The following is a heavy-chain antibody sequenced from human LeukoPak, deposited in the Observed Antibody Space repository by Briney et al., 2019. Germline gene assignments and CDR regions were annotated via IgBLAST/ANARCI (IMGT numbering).Heavy chain of an antibody. J-gene: IGHJ6*02. V-gene: IGHV3-23*01. D-gene: IGHD3-22*01. CDR1: GFTFSSYA. Sequence: GGSLRLSCAASGFTFSSYAMSWVRQAPGKGLEWVSAISGSGGSTYYADSVKGRFTISRDNSKNTLYLQMNSLRAEDTAVYYCAKSFETMIVVVIPYYYGMDVWGQGTTVTVSS. CDR2: ISGSGGST. CDR3: AKSFETMIVVVIPYYYGMDV.